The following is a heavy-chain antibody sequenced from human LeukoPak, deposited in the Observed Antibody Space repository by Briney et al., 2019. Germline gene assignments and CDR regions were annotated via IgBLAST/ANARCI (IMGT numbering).Heavy chain of an antibody. CDR3: ARHIATGGQTAYNWFDP. D-gene: IGHD6-13*01. CDR1: GFTFSDYW. J-gene: IGHJ5*02. Sequence: GGSLRLSCAASGFTFSDYWTSWVRQAPGKGLEWVANIKQDGSEKYYVDSVKGRFTISRDNAKNSLYLQMNSLRAEDTAVYYCARHIATGGQTAYNWFDPWGQGTLVTVSS. CDR2: IKQDGSEK. V-gene: IGHV3-7*01.